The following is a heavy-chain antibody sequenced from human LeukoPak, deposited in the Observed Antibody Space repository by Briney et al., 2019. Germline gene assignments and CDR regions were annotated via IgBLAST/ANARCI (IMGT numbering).Heavy chain of an antibody. J-gene: IGHJ4*02. V-gene: IGHV3-21*01. Sequence: PGGSLRLSCAAFRFTFSTYWMTWVRQAPGKGLEWVSSISSSSSYIYYADSVKGRFTISRDNAKNSLYLQMNSLRAEDTAVYYCARAGWSGSYRSWYFGYWGQGTLVTVSS. CDR3: ARAGWSGSYRSWYFGY. D-gene: IGHD3-16*02. CDR1: RFTFSTYW. CDR2: ISSSSSYI.